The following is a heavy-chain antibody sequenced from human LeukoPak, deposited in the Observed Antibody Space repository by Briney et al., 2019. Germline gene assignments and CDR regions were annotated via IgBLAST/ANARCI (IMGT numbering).Heavy chain of an antibody. CDR1: GYTFTGCY. CDR3: ARGRTVDTAMFDNDY. CDR2: INPNSGGT. Sequence: PGASVMVSCKTSGYTFTGCYIHWVREAPGQGLEWMGWINPNSGGTKYAQKFQGWVTMTRDTSVSTAYMELTRLTSDDTAVYYCARGRTVDTAMFDNDYWGQGTLATVSS. J-gene: IGHJ4*02. D-gene: IGHD5-18*01. V-gene: IGHV1-2*04.